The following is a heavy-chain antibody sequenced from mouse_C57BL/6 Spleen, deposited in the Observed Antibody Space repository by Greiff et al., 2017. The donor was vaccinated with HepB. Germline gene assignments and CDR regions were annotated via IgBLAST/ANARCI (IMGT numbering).Heavy chain of an antibody. V-gene: IGHV2-6*01. Sequence: VMLVESGPGLVAPSQSLSITCTVSGFSLTSSGVDWVRQSPGKGLEWLGVIWGVGSTNYNSALKSRLSISKDNSKSQVFLKMNSLQTDDTAMYYCASGMGRAWFAYWGQGTLVTVYA. CDR3: ASGMGRAWFAY. CDR2: IWGVGST. D-gene: IGHD4-1*01. CDR1: GFSLTSSG. J-gene: IGHJ3*01.